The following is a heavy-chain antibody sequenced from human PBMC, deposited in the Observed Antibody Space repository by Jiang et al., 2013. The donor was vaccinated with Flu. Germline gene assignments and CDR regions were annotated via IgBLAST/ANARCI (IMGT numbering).Heavy chain of an antibody. CDR3: ARRRGLTIFGVVIRTNFDS. CDR2: INPYNGHT. Sequence: AEVKKPGASVKVPCKASGYTFTTYGISWVRQAPGQGLEWLGWINPYNGHTNYTQKLQGRVTMTTDTSTSTAYMELRSLRFDDTAVYYCARRRGLTIFGVVIRTNFDSWGQGTLVTVSS. D-gene: IGHD3-3*01. J-gene: IGHJ4*02. V-gene: IGHV1-18*04. CDR1: GYTFTTYG.